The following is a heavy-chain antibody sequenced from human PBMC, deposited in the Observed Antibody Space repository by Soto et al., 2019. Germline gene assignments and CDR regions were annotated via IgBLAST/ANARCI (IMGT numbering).Heavy chain of an antibody. D-gene: IGHD2-15*01. Sequence: GGSLRLSCAASGFTFSGSAMHWVRQASGKGLEWVGQIRRKAKSYATEYVASVKGRFTISRDDSKNMAYLQMNSLKTEDTAVYYCTRTFDGSASFSPDFDFWGQGTLVTVSS. CDR2: IRRKAKSYAT. V-gene: IGHV3-73*01. CDR3: TRTFDGSASFSPDFDF. CDR1: GFTFSGSA. J-gene: IGHJ4*02.